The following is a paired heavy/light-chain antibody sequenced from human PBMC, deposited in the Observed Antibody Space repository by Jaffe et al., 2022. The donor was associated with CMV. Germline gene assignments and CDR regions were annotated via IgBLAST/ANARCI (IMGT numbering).Heavy chain of an antibody. J-gene: IGHJ3*02. V-gene: IGHV3-48*03. CDR3: ASPWNRVTGGREVSDI. D-gene: IGHD2-21*01. CDR2: ISSGGSRI. Sequence: EVQLVESGGGLVQPGGSLRLSCVASGFIFSDYDMNWVRQAPGKGLEWVSYISSGGSRIYYADSVKGRFTISRDNAKKSLYLQMNSLRVEDAAVYYCASPWNRVTGGREVSDIWGQGTMVTVSS. CDR1: GFIFSDYD.
Light chain of an antibody. J-gene: IGLJ2*01. CDR2: QDT. Sequence: SYELTQPPSVSVSPGQTASITCSGDKLGDKYACWYQQKPGQSPVLVIFQDTKRPSGIPERFSGSNSGNTATLTISGTQAMDEANYYCQAWDSSTVVFGGGTKLTVL. CDR3: QAWDSSTVV. V-gene: IGLV3-1*01. CDR1: KLGDKY.